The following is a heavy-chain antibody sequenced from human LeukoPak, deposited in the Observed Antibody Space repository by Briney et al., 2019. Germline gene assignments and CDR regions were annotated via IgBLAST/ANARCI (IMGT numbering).Heavy chain of an antibody. V-gene: IGHV4-59*01. D-gene: IGHD6-19*01. Sequence: SETLSLTCTVSGGSIRSYYWSWIRQPPGKGLEWIAYIYYSGSTNYNPSLKSRVTISVDTSKNQFSLKLSSVTAADTAVYYCARFSSSFDYWGQGTLVTVSS. J-gene: IGHJ4*02. CDR2: IYYSGST. CDR3: ARFSSSFDY. CDR1: GGSIRSYY.